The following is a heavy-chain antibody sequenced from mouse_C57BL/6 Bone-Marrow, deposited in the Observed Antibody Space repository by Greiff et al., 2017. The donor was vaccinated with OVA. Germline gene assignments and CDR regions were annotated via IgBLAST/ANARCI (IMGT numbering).Heavy chain of an antibody. CDR3: ARPYDYDGDYYAMDY. D-gene: IGHD2-4*01. CDR1: GYAFTNYL. Sequence: QVQLQQSGAELVRPGTSVKVSCKASGYAFTNYLIEWVKQRPGQGLEWIGVINPGSGGNNYNEKVKGKATLTADKASSTAYMQLISLTSEDSAVYFCARPYDYDGDYYAMDYWGQGTSVTVSS. V-gene: IGHV1-54*01. J-gene: IGHJ4*01. CDR2: INPGSGGN.